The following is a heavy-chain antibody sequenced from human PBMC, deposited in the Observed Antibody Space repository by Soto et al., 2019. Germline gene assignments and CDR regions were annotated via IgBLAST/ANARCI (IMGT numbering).Heavy chain of an antibody. CDR3: ARGRRIWGSYRNNWFDP. J-gene: IGHJ5*02. D-gene: IGHD3-16*02. V-gene: IGHV1-8*01. CDR1: GYTFTSYD. CDR2: MNPNSGNT. Sequence: QVQLVQSGAEVKKPGASVKVSCKAYGYTFTSYDINWVRQATGQGLEWMGWMNPNSGNTGYAQKFQGRVTMTRNTSISTAYMELSSLRSEDTAVYYCARGRRIWGSYRNNWFDPWGQGTLVTVSS.